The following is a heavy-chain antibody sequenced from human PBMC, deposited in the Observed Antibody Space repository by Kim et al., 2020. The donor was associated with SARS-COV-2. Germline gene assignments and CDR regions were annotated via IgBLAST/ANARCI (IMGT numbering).Heavy chain of an antibody. CDR2: IIPMFGTP. Sequence: SVKVSCKASGGTFSGYAITWVRQAPGQGLEWMGGIIPMFGTPNYAQKFQGRLTITADKSTSTAYMELSSLRSEDTAVYYCARDHLPGYSSTWYLNWFDPWGQGTLVTVSS. CDR1: GGTFSGYA. CDR3: ARDHLPGYSSTWYLNWFDP. V-gene: IGHV1-69*06. J-gene: IGHJ5*02. D-gene: IGHD6-13*01.